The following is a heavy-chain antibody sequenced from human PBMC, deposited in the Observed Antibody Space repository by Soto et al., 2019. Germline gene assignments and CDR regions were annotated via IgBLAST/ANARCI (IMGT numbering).Heavy chain of an antibody. J-gene: IGHJ4*02. D-gene: IGHD3-22*01. Sequence: GGSLRLSCAASGFTFSGYAMHWVRQAPGKGLEWVAVISYDGSNKYYADSVKGRFTISRDNSKNTLYLQMNSLRAEDTAVYYCAREIGHSSRYYYEVFAYWXQGTLVTVSS. CDR1: GFTFSGYA. CDR3: AREIGHSSRYYYEVFAY. CDR2: ISYDGSNK. V-gene: IGHV3-30-3*01.